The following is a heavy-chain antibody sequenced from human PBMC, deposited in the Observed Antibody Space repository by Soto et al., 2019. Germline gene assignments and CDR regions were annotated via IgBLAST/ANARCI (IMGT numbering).Heavy chain of an antibody. D-gene: IGHD6-13*01. CDR2: ISYDGSNK. Sequence: PGGSLRLSCAASGFTFSSYGMRWVRQAPGKGLEWVAVISYDGSNKYYADSVKGRFTISRDNSKNTLYLQMNSLRAEDTAVYYCAKQGSWYSDVYHAFDIWGQGTMVTVSS. CDR3: AKQGSWYSDVYHAFDI. J-gene: IGHJ3*02. V-gene: IGHV3-30*18. CDR1: GFTFSSYG.